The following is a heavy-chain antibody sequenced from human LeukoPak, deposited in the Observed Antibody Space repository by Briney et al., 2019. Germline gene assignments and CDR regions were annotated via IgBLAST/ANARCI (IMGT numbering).Heavy chain of an antibody. Sequence: SETLSLTCIVSGGSISSYYWSWIRQPPGKGLEWIGYIYASGSTNYNPSLKSRVTISVDTSKNQFSLKLSSVTAADTAVYYCARRQRGWFDPWGQGTLVTVSS. J-gene: IGHJ5*02. CDR1: GGSISSYY. CDR2: IYASGST. V-gene: IGHV4-4*09. CDR3: ARRQRGWFDP.